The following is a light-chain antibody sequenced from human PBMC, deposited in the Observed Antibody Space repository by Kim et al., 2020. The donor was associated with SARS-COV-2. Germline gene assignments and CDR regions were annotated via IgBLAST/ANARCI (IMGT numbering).Light chain of an antibody. J-gene: IGLJ3*02. CDR2: YDS. Sequence: SYELTQPPSVSVAPGKTARITCGGNNIGSKSVHWYQQKPGQAPVLVIYYDSDRPSGIPERFSGSNSGNTATLTISRVEAGDEADSYCQVWDSSSDRVFGG. CDR1: NIGSKS. V-gene: IGLV3-21*04. CDR3: QVWDSSSDRV.